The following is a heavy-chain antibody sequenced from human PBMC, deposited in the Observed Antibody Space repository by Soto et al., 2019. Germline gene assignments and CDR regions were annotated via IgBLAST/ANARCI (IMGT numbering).Heavy chain of an antibody. CDR3: ARDMSSGWFPYYYYGMDV. J-gene: IGHJ6*02. V-gene: IGHV3-30-3*01. D-gene: IGHD6-19*01. Sequence: PGGSLRLSCAASGFTFSSYAMHWVRQAPGKGLEWVAVISYDGSNKYYADSVKGRFTISRDNSKNTLYLQMNSLRAEDTAVYYCARDMSSGWFPYYYYGMDVWGQGTTVTVSS. CDR1: GFTFSSYA. CDR2: ISYDGSNK.